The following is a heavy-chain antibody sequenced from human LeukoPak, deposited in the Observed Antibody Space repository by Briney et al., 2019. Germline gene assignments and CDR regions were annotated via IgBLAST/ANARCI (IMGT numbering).Heavy chain of an antibody. Sequence: ASVKVSCKASGGTFSSYAISWVRQAPGQGLEWMGGIIPIFGTANYAQKYQGRVTITADKSTSTAYMELSSLRSEDTAVYYCAREREYSSIFFDYWGQGTLVTVSS. CDR1: GGTFSSYA. CDR3: AREREYSSIFFDY. J-gene: IGHJ4*02. CDR2: IIPIFGTA. V-gene: IGHV1-69*06. D-gene: IGHD6-6*01.